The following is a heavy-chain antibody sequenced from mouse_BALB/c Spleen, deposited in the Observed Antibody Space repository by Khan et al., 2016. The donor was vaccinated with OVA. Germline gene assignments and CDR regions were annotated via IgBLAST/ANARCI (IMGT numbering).Heavy chain of an antibody. CDR3: ARNFYMYDYIY. V-gene: IGHV2-2*01. J-gene: IGHJ3*01. Sequence: QVQLKESGPGLVQPSQTLSITCTVSGFSLTTYGVHWVRQSPGKGLEWLVVIWSGGNTDYNAPSISRLSISKDNSKSQVFFKMNSLQTDDTAMYYCARNFYMYDYIYWGQGTLVTVSA. CDR2: IWSGGNT. CDR1: GFSLTTYG. D-gene: IGHD2-14*01.